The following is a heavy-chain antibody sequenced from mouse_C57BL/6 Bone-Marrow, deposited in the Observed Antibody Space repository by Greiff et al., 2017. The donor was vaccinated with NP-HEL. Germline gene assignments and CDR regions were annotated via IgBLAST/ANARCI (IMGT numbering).Heavy chain of an antibody. D-gene: IGHD1-1*01. CDR3: ARGITTVVATDYYAMDY. Sequence: QVQLQQSGPGLVAPSQSLSITCTVSGFSLTSYAISWVRQPPGKGLEWLGVIWTGGGTNSNSALKSRLSISKDNSKSQVFLKMNSLQTDDTARYYCARGITTVVATDYYAMDYWGQGTSVTVSS. V-gene: IGHV2-9-1*01. J-gene: IGHJ4*01. CDR2: IWTGGGT. CDR1: GFSLTSYA.